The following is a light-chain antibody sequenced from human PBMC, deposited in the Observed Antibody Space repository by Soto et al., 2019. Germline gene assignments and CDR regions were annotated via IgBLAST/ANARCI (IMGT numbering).Light chain of an antibody. CDR2: DVS. J-gene: IGLJ3*02. CDR3: CSYAGSNTFVV. CDR1: RSDVGGYDY. V-gene: IGLV2-11*01. Sequence: QSALTQPRSVSGSPGQSVTISCTGTRSDVGGYDYVSWYQQHPGKVPKLMIYDVSKRPSGVPDRFSGSKSGNTASLTISGLRAEDEADYYCCSYAGSNTFVVFGGGTKLTVL.